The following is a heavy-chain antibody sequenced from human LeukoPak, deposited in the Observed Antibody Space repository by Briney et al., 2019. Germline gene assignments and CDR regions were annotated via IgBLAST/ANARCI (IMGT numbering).Heavy chain of an antibody. CDR2: IKQDGSEK. J-gene: IGHJ4*02. D-gene: IGHD3-22*01. Sequence: GGSLRLSCVASGFTFSFYWMAWVRQAPGKGLEWVANIKQDGSEKYYVDSARGRFTISRDNAKNSLYLQMDSLRAEDTAVYYCARDEHQYYSESSGRFDFWGQGVLVTVSS. V-gene: IGHV3-7*04. CDR3: ARDEHQYYSESSGRFDF. CDR1: GFTFSFYW.